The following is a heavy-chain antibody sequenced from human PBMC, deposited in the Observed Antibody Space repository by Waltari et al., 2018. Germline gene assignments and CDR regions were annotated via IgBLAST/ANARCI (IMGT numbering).Heavy chain of an antibody. CDR2: ISFDGNEK. D-gene: IGHD5-12*01. J-gene: IGHJ4*02. CDR1: GFRFSNYG. V-gene: IGHV3-30*18. CDR3: AKELYPGYARRLFDY. Sequence: QVQLVESGGGVVQPGRSLRLSCTASGFRFSNYGMHWVRQAPGKGLEWVAIISFDGNEKNYADSGKGRLTVSRDNSKNTLFLQLNSLRAEDTAVYYCAKELYPGYARRLFDYWGQGTLVTVSS.